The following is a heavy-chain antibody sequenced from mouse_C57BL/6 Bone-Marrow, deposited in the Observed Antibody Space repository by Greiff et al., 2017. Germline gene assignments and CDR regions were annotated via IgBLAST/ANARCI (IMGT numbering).Heavy chain of an antibody. CDR1: GFTFSDYG. J-gene: IGHJ1*03. CDR2: ISSGSSTI. D-gene: IGHD1-1*01. Sequence: EVKLVESGGGLVKPGGSLKLSCAASGFTFSDYGMHWVRQAPEKGLEWVAYISSGSSTIYYADTVQGRFTISRDKAKNTLFLQMTSLRSEDTAMYYCAATVAHWYFDVWGTGTTVTVSS. CDR3: AATVAHWYFDV. V-gene: IGHV5-17*01.